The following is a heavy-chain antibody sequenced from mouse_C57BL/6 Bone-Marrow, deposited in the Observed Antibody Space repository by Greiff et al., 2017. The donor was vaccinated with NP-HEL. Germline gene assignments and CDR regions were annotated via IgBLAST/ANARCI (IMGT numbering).Heavy chain of an antibody. CDR2: IYPGDGDT. CDR3: ARFSPHYYGSPFAY. V-gene: IGHV1-82*01. CDR1: SYAFSSSW. D-gene: IGHD1-1*01. J-gene: IGHJ3*01. Sequence: QVQLQQSGPELVKPGASVKISCKASSYAFSSSWMNWVKQRPGKGLEWIGRIYPGDGDTNYNGKFKGKATLTADKSSSTAYMQLSSLTSEDSAVYFCARFSPHYYGSPFAYWGQGTLVTVSA.